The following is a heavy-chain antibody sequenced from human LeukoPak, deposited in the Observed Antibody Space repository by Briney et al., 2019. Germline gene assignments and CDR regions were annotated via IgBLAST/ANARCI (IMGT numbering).Heavy chain of an antibody. D-gene: IGHD3-10*01. J-gene: IGHJ5*02. V-gene: IGHV4-59*01. CDR3: ARGGYYGSGNDFRFDP. Sequence: SETLSLTCTVSGGSISSYYWSWVRQSPGKGLECIGYIHYTGSTNYNPSLKSRVTISVETSKNQFSLKLKSVTAADTAVYYCARGGYYGSGNDFRFDPWGQGTLVTVSS. CDR1: GGSISSYY. CDR2: IHYTGST.